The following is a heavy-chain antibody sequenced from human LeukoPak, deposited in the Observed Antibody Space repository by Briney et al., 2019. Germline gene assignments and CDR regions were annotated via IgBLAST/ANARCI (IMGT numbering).Heavy chain of an antibody. CDR3: ARDGLHTGHFDY. CDR1: GFTFSTYT. V-gene: IGHV3-48*02. J-gene: IGHJ4*02. D-gene: IGHD2-21*01. Sequence: GGSLRLSCAASGFTFSTYTMNWVRQAPGKGLEWVSTVSDSSDVHYSDSVKGRFTISRDNARNSLYLQMNCLRDEDTAVYYCARDGLHTGHFDYWGQGTLVTVSS. CDR2: VSDSSDV.